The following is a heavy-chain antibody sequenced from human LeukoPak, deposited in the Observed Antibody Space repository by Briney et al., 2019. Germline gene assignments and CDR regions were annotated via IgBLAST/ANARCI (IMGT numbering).Heavy chain of an antibody. CDR2: IRVYNGNT. J-gene: IGHJ4*02. D-gene: IGHD3-10*01. CDR3: ARVRYGSGTYHESPSFDY. V-gene: IGHV1-18*04. CDR1: VYTFPTYA. Sequence: ASVKVSCKASVYTFPTYAITWVRQAPGQGLEWMGWIRVYNGNTNYAQRLQGRVTMTTDTSTSTAYMELRSLISDDTAFYYCARVRYGSGTYHESPSFDYWGQGTLVTVSS.